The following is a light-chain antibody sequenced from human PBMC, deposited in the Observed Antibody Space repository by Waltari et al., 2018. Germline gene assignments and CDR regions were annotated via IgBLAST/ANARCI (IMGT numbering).Light chain of an antibody. CDR2: DVI. CDR1: GSAVGRYNY. V-gene: IGLV2-14*03. Sequence: QSALAQPASVSGSPGQSTTISCTGTGSAVGRYNYFSWYQQLPGNAPKCIIFDVIDRPSGVSTRFSGSKSGNTASLTISGLQAEDEADYYCGSYSGTTTYVFGTGTYVTVL. J-gene: IGLJ1*01. CDR3: GSYSGTTTYV.